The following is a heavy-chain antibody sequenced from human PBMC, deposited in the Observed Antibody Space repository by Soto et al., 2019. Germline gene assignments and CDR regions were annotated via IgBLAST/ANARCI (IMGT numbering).Heavy chain of an antibody. CDR3: AREEIDCGGDCFEY. V-gene: IGHV3-48*03. Sequence: GESLKISCAASGFTFSNYEMNWVRQAPGKGLEWVSYIGKSGSTYYADSVRGRFTVSRDNAKNSLYLQMTSLRAEDTALYYCAREEIDCGGDCFEYWGRGTLVTVSS. CDR1: GFTFSNYE. D-gene: IGHD2-21*01. J-gene: IGHJ4*02. CDR2: IGKSGST.